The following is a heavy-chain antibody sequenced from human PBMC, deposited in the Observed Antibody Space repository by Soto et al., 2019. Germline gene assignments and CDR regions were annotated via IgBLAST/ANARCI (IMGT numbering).Heavy chain of an antibody. Sequence: GGSLRLSCAGSGFTFSNYAVSWVRQAPGKGLEWVSIISGSGDTPYYADSVKGRFTISRDNSRNTLYLQMNSLRAGDSAKYYCAKEGTRGLYYFDYWGPGTLVTVSS. CDR2: ISGSGDTP. V-gene: IGHV3-23*01. CDR3: AKEGTRGLYYFDY. J-gene: IGHJ4*02. CDR1: GFTFSNYA. D-gene: IGHD2-2*01.